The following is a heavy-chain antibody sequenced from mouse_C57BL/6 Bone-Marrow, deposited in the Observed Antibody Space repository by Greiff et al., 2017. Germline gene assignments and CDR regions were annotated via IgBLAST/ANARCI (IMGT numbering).Heavy chain of an antibody. CDR3: ARDTGRYYGNWYFDV. CDR1: GYSITSGYD. D-gene: IGHD2-1*01. J-gene: IGHJ1*03. Sequence: EVKLVESGPGMVKPSQSLSLTCTVTGYSITSGYDWHWIRHFPGNKLEWMGYISYSGSTNYNPSLKSRISITHDTSKNHFFLKLNSVTTEDTATYYCARDTGRYYGNWYFDVWGTGTTVTVSS. V-gene: IGHV3-1*01. CDR2: ISYSGST.